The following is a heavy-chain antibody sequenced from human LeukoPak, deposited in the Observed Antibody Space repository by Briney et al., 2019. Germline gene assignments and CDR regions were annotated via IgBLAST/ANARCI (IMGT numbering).Heavy chain of an antibody. D-gene: IGHD2-2*01. J-gene: IGHJ4*02. CDR1: GGSFSGYY. CDR2: INHRGST. V-gene: IGHV4-34*01. CDR3: ARRLDLVVVPAAMPPYSFDY. Sequence: SETLSLTCAVYGGSFSGYYWSWILQPPAKGLQWIGEINHRGSTNYNPSLKSRVTISVDPSKNQFSLKLSSVTAADTAVYYCARRLDLVVVPAAMPPYSFDYWGQGTLVTVSS.